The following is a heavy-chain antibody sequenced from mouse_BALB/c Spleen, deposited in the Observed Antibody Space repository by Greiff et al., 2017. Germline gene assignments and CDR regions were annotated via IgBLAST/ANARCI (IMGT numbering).Heavy chain of an antibody. CDR1: GFTFSSYA. CDR2: ISSGGST. V-gene: IGHV5-6-5*01. D-gene: IGHD1-1*01. J-gene: IGHJ1*01. Sequence: EVQLVESGGGLVKPGGSLKLSCAASGFTFSSYAMSWVRQTPEKRLEWVASISSGGSTYYPDSVKGRFTISRDNARNILYLQMSSLRSEDTAMYYCARGGPTVVEGDWYFDVWGAGTTVTVSS. CDR3: ARGGPTVVEGDWYFDV.